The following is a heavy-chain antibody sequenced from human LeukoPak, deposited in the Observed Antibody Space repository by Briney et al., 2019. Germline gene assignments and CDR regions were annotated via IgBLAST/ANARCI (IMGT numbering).Heavy chain of an antibody. CDR1: GGTFSSYA. CDR3: ARRGFGSSTPRYFDY. CDR2: IIPILGIA. Sequence: SVKVSCKASGGTFSSYAISWVRQAPGQGLEWMGRIIPILGIANYAQKFQGRVTITADKSTSTAYMELSSLRSEDTAVYYRARRGFGSSTPRYFDYWGQGTLVTVSS. V-gene: IGHV1-69*04. D-gene: IGHD3-10*01. J-gene: IGHJ4*02.